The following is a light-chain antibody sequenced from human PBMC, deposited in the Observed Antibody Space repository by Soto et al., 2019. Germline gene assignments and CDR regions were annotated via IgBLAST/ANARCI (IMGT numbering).Light chain of an antibody. V-gene: IGKV3-20*01. CDR1: QSVSSSY. CDR2: GAS. CDR3: QQYGSSPWT. J-gene: IGKJ1*01. Sequence: IVMTHSPGTLSLSPGERATLSCRASQSVSSSYLAWYQQKPGQAPRLLIYGASSRATGIPDRFSGSGSGTDFTLTISRLEPEDFAVYYCQQYGSSPWTFGQGTKVDIK.